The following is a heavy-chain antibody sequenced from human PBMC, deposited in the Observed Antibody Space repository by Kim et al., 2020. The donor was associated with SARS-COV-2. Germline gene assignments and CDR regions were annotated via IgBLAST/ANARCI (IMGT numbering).Heavy chain of an antibody. CDR1: GYSFTSYW. D-gene: IGHD2-15*01. J-gene: IGHJ6*02. CDR3: ARQGEDCSGGSCYPTRYYYSYYGMDV. CDR2: IDPSDSYT. Sequence: GESLKISCKGSGYSFTSYWISWVRQMPGKGLEWMGRIDPSDSYTNYSPSFQGHVTISADKSISTAYLQWSSLKASDTAMYYCARQGEDCSGGSCYPTRYYYSYYGMDVWGQGTTVTVSS. V-gene: IGHV5-10-1*01.